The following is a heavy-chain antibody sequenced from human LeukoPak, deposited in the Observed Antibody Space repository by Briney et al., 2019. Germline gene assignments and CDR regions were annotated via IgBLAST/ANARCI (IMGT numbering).Heavy chain of an antibody. CDR1: GFIFSNHA. D-gene: IGHD4-17*01. J-gene: IGHJ4*02. CDR2: IRYDGSNT. CDR3: AASVTTGY. V-gene: IGHV3-30*02. Sequence: PGGSLRLSCAASGFIFSNHAMHWVRQAPGKGLEWVAFIRYDGSNTYYEDSVKGRFTISRDNSKNTLYLQMNSLRAEDTAVYYCAASVTTGYWGQGTLVTVSS.